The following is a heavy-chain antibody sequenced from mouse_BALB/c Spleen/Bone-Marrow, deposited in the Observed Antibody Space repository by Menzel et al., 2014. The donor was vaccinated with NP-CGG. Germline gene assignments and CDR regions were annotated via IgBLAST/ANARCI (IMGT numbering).Heavy chain of an antibody. D-gene: IGHD2-13*01. CDR1: GYTFTNYW. J-gene: IGHJ2*01. Sequence: VQLQQSGAELVKPGDSVKLSCMTSGYTFTNYWIQWVKQRPGQGLGWIGEIFPGTGTTYYNERFKGKATLTIDTSSSTAYMRLSSVASEDSAVYFCARGGDYDYWGQGTTLTVSS. V-gene: IGHV1S132*01. CDR3: ARGGDYDY. CDR2: IFPGTGTT.